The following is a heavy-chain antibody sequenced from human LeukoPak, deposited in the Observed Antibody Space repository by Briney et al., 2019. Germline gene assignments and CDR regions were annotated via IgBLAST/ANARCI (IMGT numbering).Heavy chain of an antibody. D-gene: IGHD5-24*01. CDR2: IHPYGIF. Sequence: SETLSLTCAVYGGSCNDYYCSWIRQPPGKGLEWIGEIHPYGIFYYNSSLMSRVTISIDTSKSQFSLRLTSVTAADTAFYCCARGRDRSKAGDHWGQGSLVTVSS. J-gene: IGHJ4*02. CDR3: ARGRDRSKAGDH. V-gene: IGHV4-34*01. CDR1: GGSCNDYY.